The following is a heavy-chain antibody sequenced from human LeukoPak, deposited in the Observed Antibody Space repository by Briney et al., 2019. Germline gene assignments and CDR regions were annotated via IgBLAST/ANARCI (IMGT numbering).Heavy chain of an antibody. Sequence: ASVKVSCKASGYTFTNFGISWVRQAPGQGLEWMGWISAYNGNTNYAQRLQGRVTLTTDTSTSTAYMELGSRGSDDAAVYYCARDQVVGATAGTFDYWGQGTLVTVSP. D-gene: IGHD1-26*01. CDR1: GYTFTNFG. CDR2: ISAYNGNT. V-gene: IGHV1-18*01. CDR3: ARDQVVGATAGTFDY. J-gene: IGHJ4*02.